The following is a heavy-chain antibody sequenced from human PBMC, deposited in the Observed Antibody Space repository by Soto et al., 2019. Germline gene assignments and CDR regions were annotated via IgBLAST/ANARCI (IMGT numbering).Heavy chain of an antibody. CDR1: GGSFSGYY. J-gene: IGHJ4*02. Sequence: PSETLSLTCAVYGGSFSGYYWSWIRQPPGKGLEWIGEINHSGSTNYNPSLKSRVTISVDTSKNQFSLKLSSVTAADTAVYYCARGLQELEIVVVPTTRIDYWGQGTLVTVSS. V-gene: IGHV4-34*01. CDR2: INHSGST. D-gene: IGHD2-2*01. CDR3: ARGLQELEIVVVPTTRIDY.